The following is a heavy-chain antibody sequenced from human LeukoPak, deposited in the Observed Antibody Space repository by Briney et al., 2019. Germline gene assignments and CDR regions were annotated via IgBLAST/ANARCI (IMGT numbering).Heavy chain of an antibody. CDR2: IYYGVTT. CDR1: GGSITAYY. D-gene: IGHD1-7*01. Sequence: SETLSLTCSVSGGSITAYYWSWIRQTPGKGLEWIASIYYGVTTNYNPSLKSRVIISQDTSKNQFSLNLSSVTAADTALYYCVRGPSRNYFDPWGRGTLVTVSS. V-gene: IGHV4-59*08. CDR3: VRGPSRNYFDP. J-gene: IGHJ5*02.